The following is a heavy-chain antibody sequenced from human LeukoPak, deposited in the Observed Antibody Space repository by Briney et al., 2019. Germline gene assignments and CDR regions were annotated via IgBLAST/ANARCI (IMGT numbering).Heavy chain of an antibody. CDR2: ISSSGSTI. J-gene: IGHJ6*02. Sequence: GGSLTLSCAASGFTLSSYEMNWVRQAAGKGLEWVSYISSSGSTIYYADSVKGRFTISRDNAKNSLYLQMNSLRAEDTAVYYCARDRIAPGDVWGQGTTVTVSS. D-gene: IGHD6-25*01. V-gene: IGHV3-48*03. CDR3: ARDRIAPGDV. CDR1: GFTLSSYE.